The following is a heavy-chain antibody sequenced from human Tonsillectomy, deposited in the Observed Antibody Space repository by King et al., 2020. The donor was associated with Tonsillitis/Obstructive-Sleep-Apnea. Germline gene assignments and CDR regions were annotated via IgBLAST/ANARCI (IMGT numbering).Heavy chain of an antibody. Sequence: VQLVESGGGVVQPGRSLRLSCAASGFNFSSYGMHWVRQAPGKGLEWVAVLSYDGSNKYYADSVKCRFTISRDNSKNTLSLQMNSLRAEDTALYYCAKDEGRFLEWLLYTNFDYWGQGTLVTVSS. V-gene: IGHV3-30*18. J-gene: IGHJ4*02. D-gene: IGHD3-3*01. CDR3: AKDEGRFLEWLLYTNFDY. CDR1: GFNFSSYG. CDR2: LSYDGSNK.